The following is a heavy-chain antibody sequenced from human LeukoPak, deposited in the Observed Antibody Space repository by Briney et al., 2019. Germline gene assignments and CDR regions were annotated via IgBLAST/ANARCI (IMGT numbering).Heavy chain of an antibody. V-gene: IGHV4-39*01. Sequence: SETLSLTCTVSGGSISSSSYYWGWIRQPPGKGLEWIGSIYYSGSTYYNPSLKGRVTISVDTSKNQFSLKLSSVTAADTAVYYCARHLYDSSGYYYVSWFDPWGQGTLVTVSS. D-gene: IGHD3-22*01. CDR1: GGSISSSSYY. CDR2: IYYSGST. CDR3: ARHLYDSSGYYYVSWFDP. J-gene: IGHJ5*02.